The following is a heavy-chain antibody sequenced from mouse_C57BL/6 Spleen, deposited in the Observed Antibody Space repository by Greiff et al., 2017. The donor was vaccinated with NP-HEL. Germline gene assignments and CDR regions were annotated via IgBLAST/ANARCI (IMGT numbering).Heavy chain of an antibody. D-gene: IGHD1-1*01. CDR2: ISSGGDYI. CDR1: GFTFSSYA. Sequence: EVKLMESGEGLVKPGGSLKLSCAASGFTFSSYAMSWVRQTPEKRLEWVAYISSGGDYIYYADTVKGRFTISRDNARNTLYLQMSSLKSEDTAMYYCTRLIYGSSYGAMDYWGQGTSVTVSS. CDR3: TRLIYGSSYGAMDY. J-gene: IGHJ4*01. V-gene: IGHV5-9-1*02.